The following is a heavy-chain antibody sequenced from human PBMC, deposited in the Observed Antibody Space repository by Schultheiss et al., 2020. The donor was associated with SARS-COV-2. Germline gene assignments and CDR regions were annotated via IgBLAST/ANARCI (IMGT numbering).Heavy chain of an antibody. Sequence: GESLKISCAASGFTFSSYWMSWVRQAPGKGLEWVANIKQDGSEKYYVDSVKGRFTISRDNAKNSLYLQMNSLRAEDTAVYYCGKAYGSSSSGVDNWGQGTLVTVSS. CDR1: GFTFSSYW. CDR2: IKQDGSEK. J-gene: IGHJ4*02. CDR3: GKAYGSSSSGVDN. V-gene: IGHV3-7*01. D-gene: IGHD6-6*01.